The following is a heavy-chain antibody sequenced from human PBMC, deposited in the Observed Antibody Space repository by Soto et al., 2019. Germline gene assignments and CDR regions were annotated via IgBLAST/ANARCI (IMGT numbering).Heavy chain of an antibody. CDR2: VYHSGST. CDR1: GGSISTSNW. CDR3: ARLPHHMARECYFDI. Sequence: SETLSLTCAVSGGSISTSNWWSWVRQPPGKGLEWIGEVYHSGSTNYNPSFKSRVAMSVDKSKNQFSLKLTSVTAADTALYYCARLPHHMARECYFDIWGPGTLVTVSS. J-gene: IGHJ4*02. D-gene: IGHD3-10*01. V-gene: IGHV4-4*02.